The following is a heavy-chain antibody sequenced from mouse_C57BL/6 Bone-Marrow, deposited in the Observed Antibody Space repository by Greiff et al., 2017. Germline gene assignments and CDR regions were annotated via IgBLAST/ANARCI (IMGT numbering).Heavy chain of an antibody. CDR3: ARDHYYYGSSHWYFDV. CDR1: GFTFSDFY. CDR2: SRNKANDYTT. D-gene: IGHD1-1*01. J-gene: IGHJ1*03. Sequence: EVNVVESGGGLVQSGRSLRLSCATSGFTFSDFYMEWVRQAPGKGLEWIAASRNKANDYTTEYSASVKGRFIVSRDTSQSILYLQMNALRAEDTAIYYCARDHYYYGSSHWYFDVWGTGTTVTVSS. V-gene: IGHV7-1*01.